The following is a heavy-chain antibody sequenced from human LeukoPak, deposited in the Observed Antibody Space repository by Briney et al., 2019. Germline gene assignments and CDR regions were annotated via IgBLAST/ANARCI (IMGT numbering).Heavy chain of an antibody. CDR2: ISYDGSNK. J-gene: IGHJ5*02. V-gene: IGHV3-30*04. Sequence: GGSLRLSCAASGFTFSSYAMHWFRQAPGKGLEWVAVISYDGSNKYYADSVKGRLTISRDNSKNTLYLQMNSLRAEDTAVYYCARVPKRIQLWLGNWFDPWGQGTLVTVSS. CDR3: ARVPKRIQLWLGNWFDP. CDR1: GFTFSSYA. D-gene: IGHD5-18*01.